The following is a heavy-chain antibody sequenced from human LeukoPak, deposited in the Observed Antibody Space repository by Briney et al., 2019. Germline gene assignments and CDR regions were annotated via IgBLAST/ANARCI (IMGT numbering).Heavy chain of an antibody. J-gene: IGHJ4*02. CDR2: INHSGST. CDR3: ARAPRERRNYDFWSGAVGPLDY. CDR1: GGSISSSNW. Sequence: SGTLSLTCAVSGGSISSSNWWSWVRQPPGKGLEWIGEINHSGSTNYNPSLKSRVTISVDTSKNQFSLKLSSVTAADTAVYYCARAPRERRNYDFWSGAVGPLDYWGQGTLVTVSS. V-gene: IGHV4-4*02. D-gene: IGHD3-3*01.